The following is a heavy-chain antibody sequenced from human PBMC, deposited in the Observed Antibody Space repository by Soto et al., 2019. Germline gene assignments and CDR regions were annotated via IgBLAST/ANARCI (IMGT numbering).Heavy chain of an antibody. V-gene: IGHV1-18*01. CDR1: GYTFTSYG. J-gene: IGHJ4*02. D-gene: IGHD2-8*01. Sequence: ASVNVSCKASGYTFTSYGISWVRQAPGQGLEWMGWISAYNGNTNYAQKLQGRVTMTTDTSTSTAYMELRSLRSDDTAVYYCARVPYCTNGVCYSPFDYWGQGTLVTVSS. CDR2: ISAYNGNT. CDR3: ARVPYCTNGVCYSPFDY.